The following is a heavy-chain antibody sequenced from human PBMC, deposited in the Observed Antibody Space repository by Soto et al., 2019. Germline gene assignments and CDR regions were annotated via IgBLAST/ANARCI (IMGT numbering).Heavy chain of an antibody. J-gene: IGHJ4*02. V-gene: IGHV1-58*01. D-gene: IGHD3-22*01. CDR2: IVVGSGNT. Sequence: SVKVSCKASGFTFTSSAVQWVRQARGQRLEWIGWIVVGSGNTNYAQKFQERVTITRDMSTSTAYMELSSLRSEDTAVYYCAAMHYDSSGYYYDDWRQGLLVTSPQ. CDR1: GFTFTSSA. CDR3: AAMHYDSSGYYYDD.